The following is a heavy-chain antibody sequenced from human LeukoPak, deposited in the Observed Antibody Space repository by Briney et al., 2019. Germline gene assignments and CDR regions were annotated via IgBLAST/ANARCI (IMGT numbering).Heavy chain of an antibody. CDR1: GFTFSSYG. CDR2: ISYDGSNK. J-gene: IGHJ4*02. Sequence: PGGSLRLSCAASGFTFSSYGMHWVRQAPGKGLEWVAVISYDGSNKYYADSVKGRFTISRDNSKNTLYLQMNSLRAEDTAVYYCAKLGTSYWHYFDYWGQGTLVTVSS. D-gene: IGHD1-26*01. V-gene: IGHV3-30*18. CDR3: AKLGTSYWHYFDY.